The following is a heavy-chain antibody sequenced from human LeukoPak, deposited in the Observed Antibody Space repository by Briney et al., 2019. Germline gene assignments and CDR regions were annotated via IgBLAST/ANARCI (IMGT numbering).Heavy chain of an antibody. CDR3: ASEGAGTFDY. CDR1: GGSVSSGSYY. V-gene: IGHV4-61*01. J-gene: IGHJ4*02. D-gene: IGHD6-13*01. Sequence: SETLSLTCTVSGGSVSSGSYYWSWIRQPPGKGREGFGYICYSGSTNYNPSPKSRVTISVDTSKNQSSLKLSSVTAADTAVYYCASEGAGTFDYWGQGTLVTVSS. CDR2: ICYSGST.